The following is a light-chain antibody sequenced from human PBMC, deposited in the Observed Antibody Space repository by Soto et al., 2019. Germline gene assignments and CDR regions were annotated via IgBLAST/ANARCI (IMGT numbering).Light chain of an antibody. CDR1: QDIGRS. CDR3: QQYDSYPYS. Sequence: DIQMTQSPSSLSASVGDRVTITCRASQDIGRSFAWFQQKPGQAPKSLVYDAFIFQSGVPSRFTVSGSGTDFTLTISGLQPEDFATYYCQQYDSYPYSFGGGTKVEIK. V-gene: IGKV1-16*01. J-gene: IGKJ4*01. CDR2: DAF.